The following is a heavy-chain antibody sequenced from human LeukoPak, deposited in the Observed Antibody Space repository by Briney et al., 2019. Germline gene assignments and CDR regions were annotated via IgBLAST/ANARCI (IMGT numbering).Heavy chain of an antibody. D-gene: IGHD6-19*01. Sequence: PGGSLRLSCAASGFTFSGSAMHWVRQASGKGLEWVGRIRSKANSYATAYAASVKGRFTISRDDSKNTAYLQMNSLKTEDTAVYYCTRLDSSGTNFDYWGQGTLVTVSS. CDR3: TRLDSSGTNFDY. J-gene: IGHJ4*02. CDR1: GFTFSGSA. V-gene: IGHV3-73*01. CDR2: IRSKANSYAT.